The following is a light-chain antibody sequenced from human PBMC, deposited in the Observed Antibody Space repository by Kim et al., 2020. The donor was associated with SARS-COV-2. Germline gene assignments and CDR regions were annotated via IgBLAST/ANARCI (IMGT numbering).Light chain of an antibody. CDR3: QKCIRDPPA. V-gene: IGKV1-27*01. Sequence: DIQMTQSPSTLSASVGDRVTITCRSSQTITKFLAWYQQKPGKAPKLLIYAASALHSGVPSRFSGSGYGTDFTLTISSLQPEDVATFYCQKCIRDPPAFGG. CDR1: QTITKF. J-gene: IGKJ4*01. CDR2: AAS.